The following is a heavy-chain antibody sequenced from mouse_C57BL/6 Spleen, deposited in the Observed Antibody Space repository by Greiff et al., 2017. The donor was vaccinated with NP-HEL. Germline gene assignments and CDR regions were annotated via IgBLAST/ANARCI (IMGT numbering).Heavy chain of an antibody. CDR1: GYAFSSSW. V-gene: IGHV1-82*01. J-gene: IGHJ4*01. Sequence: QVQLQQSGPELVKPGASVKISCKASGYAFSSSWMNWVKQRPGKGLGWIGRIYPGDGDTNYNGKLKGKATLTADKSSSTASMQLSSLSSEDSAVYFCAREAFITTVVAPPYAMDYWGQGTSVTVSS. CDR3: AREAFITTVVAPPYAMDY. D-gene: IGHD1-1*01. CDR2: IYPGDGDT.